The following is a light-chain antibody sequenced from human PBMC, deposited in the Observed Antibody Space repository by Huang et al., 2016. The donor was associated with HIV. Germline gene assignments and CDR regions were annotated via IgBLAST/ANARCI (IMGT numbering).Light chain of an antibody. V-gene: IGKV1-27*01. CDR2: SAS. CDR1: QGISNF. J-gene: IGKJ2*01. CDR3: QNTNSVPYT. Sequence: DIHMTQSPSSLSTSVGDTVTITCRASQGISNFLVWYQQKPGTVPNLVVYSASTLPSGVSNRFSGTGSCTLSPLTTRTLYPHDLATYSSQNTNSVPYTFGQGTKLEIK.